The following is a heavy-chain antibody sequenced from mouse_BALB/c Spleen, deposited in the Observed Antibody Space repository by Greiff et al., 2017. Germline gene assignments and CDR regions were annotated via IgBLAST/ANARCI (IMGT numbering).Heavy chain of an antibody. Sequence: VQLQQSAAELARPGASVKMSCKASGYTFTSYTMHWVKQRPGQGLEWIGYINPSSGYTEYNQKFKDKTTLTADKSSSTAYMQLSSLTSEDSAVYYCARGGIFIYYYGRPDYWGQGTTLTVSS. CDR3: ARGGIFIYYYGRPDY. D-gene: IGHD1-1*01. J-gene: IGHJ2*01. V-gene: IGHV1-4*02. CDR1: GYTFTSYT. CDR2: INPSSGYT.